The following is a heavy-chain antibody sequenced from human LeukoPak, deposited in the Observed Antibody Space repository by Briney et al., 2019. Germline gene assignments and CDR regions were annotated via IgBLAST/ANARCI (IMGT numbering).Heavy chain of an antibody. CDR3: ARDLLYYYDSSGDAFDI. V-gene: IGHV4-30-4*08. CDR2: IYYSGST. CDR1: GGSISSGDNY. Sequence: SETLSLTCTVSGGSISSGDNYWSWIRQPPGKGLEWIGYIYYSGSTYYNPSLKSRVTISVDTSKNQFSLKLSSVTAADTAVYYCARDLLYYYDSSGDAFDIWGQGTMVTVSS. D-gene: IGHD3-22*01. J-gene: IGHJ3*02.